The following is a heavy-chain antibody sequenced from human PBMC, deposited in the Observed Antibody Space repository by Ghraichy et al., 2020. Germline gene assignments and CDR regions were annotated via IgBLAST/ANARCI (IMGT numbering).Heavy chain of an antibody. CDR3: AVLASHGVDV. V-gene: IGHV4-30-2*01. J-gene: IGHJ6*02. CDR2: IYYGGSA. Sequence: SETLSLTCGVSGGSISTGGYSWTWIRQAPGKGLEWIGYIYYGGSAHHNPSLKSRVTISVDGSRNRFSLDVTSVTAADAAVYYCAVLASHGVDVRGQGTTVAVSS. D-gene: IGHD3-3*01. CDR1: GGSISTGGYS.